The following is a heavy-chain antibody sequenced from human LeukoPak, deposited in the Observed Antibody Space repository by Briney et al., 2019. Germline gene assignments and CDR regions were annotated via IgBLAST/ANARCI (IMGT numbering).Heavy chain of an antibody. CDR1: GYTFSNSG. J-gene: IGHJ4*02. CDR2: INPSDGTT. V-gene: IGHV1-46*01. D-gene: IGHD3-22*01. Sequence: ASVKVSCKASGYTFSNSGLSWVRQAPGQGLEWTGIINPSDGTTSYAQKFRGRVTLTRDTSTSTVYMELSSLRSEDTAVYYCARAPANKYDSRLTEDYWGQGTLVTVSS. CDR3: ARAPANKYDSRLTEDY.